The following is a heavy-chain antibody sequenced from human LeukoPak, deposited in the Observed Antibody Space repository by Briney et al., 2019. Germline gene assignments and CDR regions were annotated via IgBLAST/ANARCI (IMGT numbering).Heavy chain of an antibody. CDR1: GFTFSSYA. J-gene: IGHJ5*02. CDR2: ISYDGSNK. CDR3: ARDRISGSYWFGWFDP. Sequence: QPGGSLRLSCAASGFTFSSYAMHWVRQAPGKGLEWVAVISYDGSNKYYADSVKGRFTISRDNSKNTLYLQMNSLRAEDTAVYYCARDRISGSYWFGWFDPWGQGTLVTVSS. D-gene: IGHD1-26*01. V-gene: IGHV3-30*04.